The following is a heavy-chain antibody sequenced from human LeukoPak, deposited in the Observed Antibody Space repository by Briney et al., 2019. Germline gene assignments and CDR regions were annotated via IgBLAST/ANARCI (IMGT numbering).Heavy chain of an antibody. CDR1: GGSFSGYY. D-gene: IGHD2-2*01. J-gene: IGHJ3*02. CDR2: IYYSGST. V-gene: IGHV4-59*01. CDR3: ARDNQYCSSTSCYGAFDI. Sequence: SETLSLTCAVYGGSFSGYYWSWIRQPPGKGLEWIGYIYYSGSTNYNPSLKSRVTISVDTSKNQFSLKLSSVTAADTAVYYCARDNQYCSSTSCYGAFDIWGQGTMVTVSS.